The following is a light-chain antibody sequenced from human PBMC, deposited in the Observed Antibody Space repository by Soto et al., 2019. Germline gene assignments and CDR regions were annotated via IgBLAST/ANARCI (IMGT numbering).Light chain of an antibody. Sequence: DIQMTQSPSSLSASVGDRVTITCRASQSISSYLNWYQQKPGKAPKLLIYAASSLQSGVPSRFSVSRSGTDFTLTISSLQPEDFATYYCQQSYSTPLTFGGGPKGEIK. J-gene: IGKJ4*01. CDR2: AAS. V-gene: IGKV1-39*01. CDR3: QQSYSTPLT. CDR1: QSISSY.